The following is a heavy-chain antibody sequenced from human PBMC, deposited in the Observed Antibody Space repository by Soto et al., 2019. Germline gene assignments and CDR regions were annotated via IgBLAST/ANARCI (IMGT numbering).Heavy chain of an antibody. CDR1: GGSISRGGYY. J-gene: IGHJ4*02. Sequence: QVQLQESGPGLVKPSQTLSLTCTVSGGSISRGGYYWSWIRQHPGKGLEWIGYIYYSGSTYYNPSLKSRVTISIDTSKNQFSLKLSSVTAADTAVYYCATTIASRPVDYWGQGTLVPVSS. CDR2: IYYSGST. CDR3: ATTIASRPVDY. D-gene: IGHD6-6*01. V-gene: IGHV4-31*03.